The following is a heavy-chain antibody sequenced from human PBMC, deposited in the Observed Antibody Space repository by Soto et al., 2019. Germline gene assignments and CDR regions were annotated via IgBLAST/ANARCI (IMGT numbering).Heavy chain of an antibody. CDR2: IWYDGSNK. Sequence: GGSLRLSCAASGFTFSSYGMHWVRQAPGKGLEWVAVIWYDGSNKYYADSVKGRFTISRDNSKNTLYLQMNSLRAEDTAVYYCARAVSYGSGSYYNYSESGDYYHGMDVWGQGTTVTVSS. V-gene: IGHV3-33*01. D-gene: IGHD3-10*01. CDR1: GFTFSSYG. CDR3: ARAVSYGSGSYYNYSESGDYYHGMDV. J-gene: IGHJ6*02.